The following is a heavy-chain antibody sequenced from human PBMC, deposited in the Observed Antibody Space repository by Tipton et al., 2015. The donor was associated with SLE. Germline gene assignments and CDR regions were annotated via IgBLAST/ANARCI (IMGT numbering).Heavy chain of an antibody. V-gene: IGHV4-39*07. CDR1: GGSISSTSYY. J-gene: IGHJ4*02. CDR3: ARLNMATDH. D-gene: IGHD5-12*01. Sequence: TLSLTCTVSGGSISSTSYYWGWLRQPPGKGLEWLGSVYHTGSAFYNPSLKSRLSISVDTSMNQFSLRLSSVTAADTAVYYCARLNMATDHWGQGTLVTVSS. CDR2: VYHTGSA.